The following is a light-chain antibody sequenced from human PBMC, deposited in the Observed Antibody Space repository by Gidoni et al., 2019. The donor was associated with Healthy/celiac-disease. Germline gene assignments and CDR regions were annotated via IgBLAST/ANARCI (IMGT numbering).Light chain of an antibody. V-gene: IGKV1-27*01. Sequence: DIKMTPSSSSLFASVGDRVTITCRASQGISHYLAWYQQKPGKVPKLLIYAASPLQSGVPSPFSGSGSGTDFTLTISSRQPEDVATYYCQKYNSAPPLTFGGGTKVEIK. CDR2: AAS. J-gene: IGKJ4*01. CDR3: QKYNSAPPLT. CDR1: QGISHY.